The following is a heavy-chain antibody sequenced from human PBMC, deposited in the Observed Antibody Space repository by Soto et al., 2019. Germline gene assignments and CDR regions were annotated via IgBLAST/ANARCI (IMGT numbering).Heavy chain of an antibody. J-gene: IGHJ4*02. CDR3: AKDNWNYPGSFDY. D-gene: IGHD1-7*01. CDR1: EFNFSSYA. V-gene: IGHV3-23*01. CDR2: ISGSGGST. Sequence: TGGSMRLSCTAAEFNFSSYAMSWVRQKPGKGLEWVSAISGSGGSTYYADSVEGRFTISRDNSKNTLYLQMNSLRAEDTAVYYCAKDNWNYPGSFDYWGQGTLVTVSS.